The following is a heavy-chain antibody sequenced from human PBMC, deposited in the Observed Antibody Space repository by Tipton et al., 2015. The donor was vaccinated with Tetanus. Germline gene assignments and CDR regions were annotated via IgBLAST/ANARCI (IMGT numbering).Heavy chain of an antibody. Sequence: GSLRLSCAASGFTVSSNYMTWVRQAPGKGLEWVSVIFSGGSTYYADSVKGRFTISRDNSKNTLYLQMNSLRAEDTAVYCCARDRDGDYAAFDYWGQGTLVTVSS. CDR1: GFTVSSNY. V-gene: IGHV3-66*01. CDR3: ARDRDGDYAAFDY. CDR2: IFSGGST. D-gene: IGHD4-17*01. J-gene: IGHJ4*02.